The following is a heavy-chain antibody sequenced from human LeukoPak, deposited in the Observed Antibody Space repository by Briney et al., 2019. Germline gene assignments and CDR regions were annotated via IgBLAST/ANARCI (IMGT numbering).Heavy chain of an antibody. D-gene: IGHD3-16*02. CDR3: ASSHYDYVWGSYREGYWFDP. V-gene: IGHV4-39*07. J-gene: IGHJ5*02. Sequence: SETLSLTCTVSGGSISSSSYYWSWIRQPPGKELEWIGEINHSGSTNYNPSLKSRVTISVDTSKNQFSLKLSSVTAADTAVFYCASSHYDYVWGSYREGYWFDPWGQGTLVTVSS. CDR1: GGSISSSSYY. CDR2: INHSGST.